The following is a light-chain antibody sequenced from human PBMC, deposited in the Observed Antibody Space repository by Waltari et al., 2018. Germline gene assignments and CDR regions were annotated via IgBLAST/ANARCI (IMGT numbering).Light chain of an antibody. Sequence: YVLTQPPSVSVAPGKTAGITCGGDNGTSKIVPCYQQKPGQAPVLVIDYDSDRPSGIPERFSGSNSGSTATLTISRVEAGDEADYYCQVWDNSSDHPIFGGGTKLTVL. J-gene: IGLJ2*01. CDR1: NGTSKI. V-gene: IGLV3-21*04. CDR3: QVWDNSSDHPI. CDR2: YDS.